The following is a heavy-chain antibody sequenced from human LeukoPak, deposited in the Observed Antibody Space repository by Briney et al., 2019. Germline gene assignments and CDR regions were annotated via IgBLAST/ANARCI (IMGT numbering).Heavy chain of an antibody. Sequence: SETLSLTCTVSGGPISSSSYYWGWIRQPPGKGLEWIGSIYYSGSTYYNPSLKSRVTISVDTSKNQFSLKLSSVTAADTAVYYCARAAHYYYYLDVWGKGTTVTVS. J-gene: IGHJ6*03. CDR3: ARAAHYYYYLDV. CDR2: IYYSGST. CDR1: GGPISSSSYY. V-gene: IGHV4-39*07.